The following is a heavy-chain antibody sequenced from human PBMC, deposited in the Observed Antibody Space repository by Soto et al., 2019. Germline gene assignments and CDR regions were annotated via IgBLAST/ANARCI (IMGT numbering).Heavy chain of an antibody. J-gene: IGHJ4*02. CDR1: GFTFSSYG. CDR3: AKSVYNWNDGFFDY. D-gene: IGHD1-1*01. V-gene: IGHV3-30*18. CDR2: ISYDGINK. Sequence: QVQLVESGGGVVQPGRSLRLSSAASGFTFSSYGMHWVRQAPGKGLEGVAVISYDGINKYYADSVKGRFTISRDNSKNTLYLQMNSLRAEDTAVYYCAKSVYNWNDGFFDYWGQGTLVTVSS.